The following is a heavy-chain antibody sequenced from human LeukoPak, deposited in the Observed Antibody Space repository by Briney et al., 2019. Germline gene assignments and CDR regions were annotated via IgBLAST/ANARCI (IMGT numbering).Heavy chain of an antibody. Sequence: PGGSLRLSCAASGFTFSSYWMSWVRQAPGKGLEWVANIKQDGSEKYYVDSVKGRFTISRDNAKNSLYRQMNSRRAEDTAVYYCASQYCGGDCYSGGDFDYWGQGTLVTASS. D-gene: IGHD2-21*02. CDR1: GFTFSSYW. V-gene: IGHV3-7*01. CDR3: ASQYCGGDCYSGGDFDY. J-gene: IGHJ4*02. CDR2: IKQDGSEK.